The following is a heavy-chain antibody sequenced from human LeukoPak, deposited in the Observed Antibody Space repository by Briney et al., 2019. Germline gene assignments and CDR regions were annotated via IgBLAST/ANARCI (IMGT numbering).Heavy chain of an antibody. CDR2: IKQDGSEK. D-gene: IGHD1-26*01. CDR1: GFTFSSYW. J-gene: IGHJ3*02. V-gene: IGHV3-7*01. CDR3: ARDRGSSLPRVAFDI. Sequence: PGGSLRLSCAASGFTFSSYWMSWVRQAPGKGLEWVANIKQDGSEKYYVDSVKGRFTISRDNAKNSLYLQMNSLRAEDTAVYYCARDRGSSLPRVAFDIWGQGTMVTVSS.